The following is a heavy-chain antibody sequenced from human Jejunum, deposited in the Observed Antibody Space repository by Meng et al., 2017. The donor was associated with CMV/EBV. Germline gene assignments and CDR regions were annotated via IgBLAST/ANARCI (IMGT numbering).Heavy chain of an antibody. CDR2: MYSSGST. D-gene: IGHD3-9*01. J-gene: IGHJ4*02. CDR3: ARMTGTNYFDY. V-gene: IGHV4-61*02. CDR1: GGSVSSASYL. Sequence: QVQLQVSGPGLVKPSQTLSLTCIVSGGSVSSASYLWSWIRQPAGKGLEGIGRMYSSGSTYYNPSLKSRLTMSIDTSKNQFSLELSSVTAADTAVYYCARMTGTNYFDYWGQGTLVTVSS.